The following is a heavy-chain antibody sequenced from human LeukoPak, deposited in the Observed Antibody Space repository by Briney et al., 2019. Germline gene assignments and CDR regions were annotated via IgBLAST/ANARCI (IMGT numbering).Heavy chain of an antibody. Sequence: GESLKISCKGSGYIFTTYWIGWVRQMPGKGLEWMGIIYPGDSDTRYSPSFKGQVTISADKSISTAYLQWSSLKASDTAMYYCARQQVPLEYAYDVWGQGTMVTVSS. J-gene: IGHJ3*01. CDR3: ARQQVPLEYAYDV. V-gene: IGHV5-51*01. CDR1: GYIFTTYW. CDR2: IYPGDSDT.